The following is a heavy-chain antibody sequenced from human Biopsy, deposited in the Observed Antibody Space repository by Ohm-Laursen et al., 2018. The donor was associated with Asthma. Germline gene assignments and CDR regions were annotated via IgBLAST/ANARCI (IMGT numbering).Heavy chain of an antibody. J-gene: IGHJ6*02. CDR1: SGSGGYMRSGNYY. D-gene: IGHD6-13*01. CDR3: VRGSSSWHHGPFHYYYGLDV. Sequence: SDTLSLTCSLSSGSGGYMRSGNYYWGWIRQPPGKGLKWIGSIHYSGTTYYNPSLESRVTVSADTSKNQFSLKLTSVTAANTAVYYCVRGSSSWHHGPFHYYYGLDVWGQGTTATVSS. V-gene: IGHV4-39*01. CDR2: IHYSGTT.